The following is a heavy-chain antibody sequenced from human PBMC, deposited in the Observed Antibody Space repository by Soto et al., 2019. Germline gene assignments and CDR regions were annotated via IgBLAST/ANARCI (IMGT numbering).Heavy chain of an antibody. CDR2: ISPDGSIT. Sequence: EVQLVESGGGLVQPGGSLRLSCAASGFTFRSYWMHWVRQAPGKGLVWVSRISPDGSITNYADSVKGRFTISRDNAKNTLFLQMNSLRAEDTAVYYCTREVATVPDYWSQGTLVTVSS. V-gene: IGHV3-74*01. J-gene: IGHJ4*02. CDR3: TREVATVPDY. D-gene: IGHD6-13*01. CDR1: GFTFRSYW.